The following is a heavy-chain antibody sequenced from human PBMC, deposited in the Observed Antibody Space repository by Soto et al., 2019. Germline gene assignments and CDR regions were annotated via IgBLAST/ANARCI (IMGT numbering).Heavy chain of an antibody. V-gene: IGHV3-30*03. CDR1: GFTFSSYG. D-gene: IGHD5-12*01. J-gene: IGHJ4*02. CDR2: ISYDGSNK. Sequence: GGSLRLSCAASGFTFSSYGMHWVRQAPGKGLEWVAVISYDGSNKYYADSVKGRFTISRDNSKNTLYLQMNSLRAEDTAVYYCATPESRRDGYNYHYWGQGTLVTVSS. CDR3: ATPESRRDGYNYHY.